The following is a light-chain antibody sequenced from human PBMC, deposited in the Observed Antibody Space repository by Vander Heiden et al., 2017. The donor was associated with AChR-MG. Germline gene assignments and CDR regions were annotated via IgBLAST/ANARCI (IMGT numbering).Light chain of an antibody. CDR2: GQT. CDR1: SLSLYY. Sequence: ELTQDPAVSLALGQPVTITCQGDSLSLYYTSWSQQKPRVAPIVVMYGQTNRPTGIPARFSGSSSGNTASLTISGAQAEDEADYYCNSRDERTNHFCVFGGGTKLTV. J-gene: IGLJ2*01. CDR3: NSRDERTNHFCV. V-gene: IGLV3-19*01.